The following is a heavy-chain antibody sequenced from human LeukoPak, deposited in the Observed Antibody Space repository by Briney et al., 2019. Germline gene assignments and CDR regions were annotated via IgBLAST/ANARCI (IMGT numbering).Heavy chain of an antibody. CDR3: AKDLVVGALDY. D-gene: IGHD1-26*01. Sequence: PGGSLRLSCAASGFTFSSYWMNWVRQAPGKGLEWVANIKQDGSEKGYVDSVKGRFTISRDNAKNSLYLQMNSLRAVDTAVYYCAKDLVVGALDYWGQGTLVTVSS. CDR2: IKQDGSEK. V-gene: IGHV3-7*03. CDR1: GFTFSSYW. J-gene: IGHJ4*02.